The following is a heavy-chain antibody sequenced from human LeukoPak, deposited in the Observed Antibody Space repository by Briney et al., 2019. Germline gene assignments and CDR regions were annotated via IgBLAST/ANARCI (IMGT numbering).Heavy chain of an antibody. J-gene: IGHJ4*02. CDR2: ISGSGGST. V-gene: IGHV3-23*01. CDR3: AKGKFGILTGDDY. CDR1: GFTFSSYA. Sequence: GGSLRLSSAASGFTFSSYAMSWVRQAPGKGLEWVSAISGSGGSTYYADSVKGRFTISRDNSKNTLYLQMNSLRAEDTAVYYCAKGKFGILTGDDYWGQGTLVTVSS. D-gene: IGHD3-9*01.